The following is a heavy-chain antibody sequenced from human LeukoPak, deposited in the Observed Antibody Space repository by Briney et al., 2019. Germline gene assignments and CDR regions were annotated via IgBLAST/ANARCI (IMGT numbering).Heavy chain of an antibody. Sequence: GGSPRLSCAASGFTFSSYSMNWVRQAPGKGLEWVSFISTSSSYIHNADSVKGRFTISRDNAENSLYLQMNSLRAEDTAVYYCARAAIAAARIYYYMDVWGKGTTVTVSS. CDR1: GFTFSSYS. D-gene: IGHD6-13*01. J-gene: IGHJ6*03. CDR2: ISTSSSYI. CDR3: ARAAIAAARIYYYMDV. V-gene: IGHV3-21*01.